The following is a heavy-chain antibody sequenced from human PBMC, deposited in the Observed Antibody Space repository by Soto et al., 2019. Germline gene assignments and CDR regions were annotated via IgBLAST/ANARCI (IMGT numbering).Heavy chain of an antibody. CDR2: INDDSDSI. D-gene: IGHD6-19*01. CDR3: ARDIVAGSGWYKYDY. V-gene: IGHV3-48*01. CDR1: GFTFSRYS. Sequence: GGSLRLSCAASGFTFSRYSMNWVRQAPGKGLEWVSYINDDSDSIYYADSVKGRFTISRDNAKNSLYLQMDSLRAEDTAVYYCARDIVAGSGWYKYDYWGQGTLVTVSS. J-gene: IGHJ4*02.